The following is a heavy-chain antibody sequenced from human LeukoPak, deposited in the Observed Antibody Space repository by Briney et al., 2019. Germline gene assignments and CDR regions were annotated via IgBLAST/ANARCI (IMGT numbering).Heavy chain of an antibody. CDR2: IYYSGST. D-gene: IGHD2-21*02. V-gene: IGHV4-59*01. J-gene: IGHJ4*02. Sequence: SETLSLTXTVSGGSISSYYWSWIRQPPGKGLEWIGYIYYSGSTNYNPSLKSRVTISVDTSKNQFSLKLSSVTAADTAVYYCARDGPYCGGDCYPYYFDYWGQGTLVTVSS. CDR3: ARDGPYCGGDCYPYYFDY. CDR1: GGSISSYY.